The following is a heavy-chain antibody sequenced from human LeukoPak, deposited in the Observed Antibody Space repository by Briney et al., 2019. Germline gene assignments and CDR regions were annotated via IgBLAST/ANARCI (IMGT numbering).Heavy chain of an antibody. Sequence: LETLSLTCTVSGASIRSYYYNWIRQPPGKGLEWIGYIYYSGSTNYNPSLKSRVTISVDTSKNQFSLKLSSVTAADTAVYYCARRSNYYDSSGYYYGYFDYWGQGTLVTVSS. D-gene: IGHD3-22*01. CDR2: IYYSGST. CDR1: GASIRSYY. V-gene: IGHV4-59*08. J-gene: IGHJ4*02. CDR3: ARRSNYYDSSGYYYGYFDY.